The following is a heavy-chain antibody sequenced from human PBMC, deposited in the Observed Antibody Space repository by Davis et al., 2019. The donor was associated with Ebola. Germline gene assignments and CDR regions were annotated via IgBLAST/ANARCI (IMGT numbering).Heavy chain of an antibody. CDR3: AKDQRVSV. D-gene: IGHD1-1*01. CDR2: ISYNGSSK. J-gene: IGHJ4*02. V-gene: IGHV3-30*18. CDR1: GFTFSSYG. Sequence: PGGSLRLSCAASGFTFSSYGMHWVRQAPGKGLEWVAVISYNGSSKYYADSVKGRFTVSRDNSKNTLYLQMNSLRPEDTAVYYCAKDQRVSVWGQGTLVTVSS.